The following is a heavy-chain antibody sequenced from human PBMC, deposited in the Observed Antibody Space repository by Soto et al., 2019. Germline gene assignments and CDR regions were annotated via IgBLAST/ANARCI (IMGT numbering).Heavy chain of an antibody. V-gene: IGHV1-69*01. CDR3: ARAPDTQPPTMIVVVSAFDI. J-gene: IGHJ3*02. Sequence: QVQLVQSGAEVKKPGSSVKVSCKASGGTFSSYAISWVRQAPGQGLEWMGGMIPVFGTANYAQEFQGRVTITADESTSTAYMELSSLRPEDTAVYYCARAPDTQPPTMIVVVSAFDIWGQGTMVTVSS. CDR1: GGTFSSYA. CDR2: MIPVFGTA. D-gene: IGHD3-22*01.